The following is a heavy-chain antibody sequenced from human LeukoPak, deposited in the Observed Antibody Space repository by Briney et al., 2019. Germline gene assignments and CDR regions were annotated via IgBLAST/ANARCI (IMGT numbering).Heavy chain of an antibody. CDR1: GYTFTSYG. V-gene: IGHV1-18*01. Sequence: GASVKVSCKASGYTFTSYGISWVRQAPGQGLEWMGWISAYNGNTNYAQKLQGRVTMTTDTSTSTAYMELRSLRSDDTAVYYCARVLAAAAGTYNWFDPWGQGTLVTVSS. D-gene: IGHD6-13*01. CDR2: ISAYNGNT. CDR3: ARVLAAAAGTYNWFDP. J-gene: IGHJ5*02.